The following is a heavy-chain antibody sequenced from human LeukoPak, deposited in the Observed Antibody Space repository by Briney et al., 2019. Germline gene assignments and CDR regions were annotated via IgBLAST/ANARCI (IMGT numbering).Heavy chain of an antibody. CDR2: INPNNGGT. V-gene: IGHV1-2*02. CDR1: GYTFTGYY. J-gene: IGHJ6*03. CDR3: ARGSNYGYYYYMDV. Sequence: ASVKVSCKASGYTFTGYYMHWVRQAPGQGLEWMGWINPNNGGTNYAQKFQGRVTMTRDTSISTAYMELSRLRSDDTAVYYCARGSNYGYYYYMDVWGKGTTVTVSS. D-gene: IGHD4-17*01.